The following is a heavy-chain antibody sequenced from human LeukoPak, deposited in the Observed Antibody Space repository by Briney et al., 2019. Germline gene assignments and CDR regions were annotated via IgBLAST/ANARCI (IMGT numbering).Heavy chain of an antibody. J-gene: IGHJ3*02. D-gene: IGHD3-22*01. V-gene: IGHV4-4*09. CDR2: IYTSGSA. CDR3: ARLNTYYYDSSGYYDAFDI. CDR1: GGSISSYY. Sequence: ESSETLSLTCTVSGGSISSYYWSWIRQPPGKGLEWIGYIYTSGSANYNPSLKSRVTISVDTSKNQFSLKLSSVTAADTAVYYCARLNTYYYDSSGYYDAFDIWGQGTMVTVSS.